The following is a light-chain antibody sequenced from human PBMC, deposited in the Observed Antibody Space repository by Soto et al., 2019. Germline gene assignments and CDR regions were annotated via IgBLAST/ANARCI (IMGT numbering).Light chain of an antibody. CDR1: QSVSSN. CDR3: QQYNNWLRT. Sequence: EIVMTQSPATLSVSPGERATLSFRASQSVSSNLAWYQQKPGQAPRLLIYGASTRATGIPARFSGSGSGTEFTLTISSLQSEDFAVYYCQQYNNWLRTFGGGTKVDI. J-gene: IGKJ4*01. V-gene: IGKV3-15*01. CDR2: GAS.